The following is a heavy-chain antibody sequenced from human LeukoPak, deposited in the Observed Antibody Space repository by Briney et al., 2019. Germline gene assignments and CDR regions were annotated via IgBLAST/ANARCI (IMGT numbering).Heavy chain of an antibody. J-gene: IGHJ5*02. CDR1: GVSFSGYF. Sequence: NPSETLSLTCAVFGVSFSGYFWSWIRQPPGKGLEWIGEINESGSTNYNPSLKSRVTISIDTSKNHFSLKLSSVTAADTAVYYCARHLFYSASGNWLDPWGQGILVIVSS. D-gene: IGHD6-25*01. CDR3: ARHLFYSASGNWLDP. CDR2: INESGST. V-gene: IGHV4-34*01.